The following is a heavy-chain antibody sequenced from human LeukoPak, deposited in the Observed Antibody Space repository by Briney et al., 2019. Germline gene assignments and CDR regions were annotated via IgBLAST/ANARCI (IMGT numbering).Heavy chain of an antibody. J-gene: IGHJ4*02. Sequence: SETLSLTCTVSGGSISSYYWSWIRQPAGKGLEWIGRIYTSGSTNYNPSLKSRVTISVDTSKNQFSLKLSSVTAADTAVYYCARTSSSWYQQGIDYWGQGTLVTVSS. CDR1: GGSISSYY. D-gene: IGHD6-13*01. V-gene: IGHV4-4*07. CDR2: IYTSGST. CDR3: ARTSSSWYQQGIDY.